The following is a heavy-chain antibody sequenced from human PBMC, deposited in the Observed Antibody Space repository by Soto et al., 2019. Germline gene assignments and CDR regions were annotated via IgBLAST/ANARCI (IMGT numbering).Heavy chain of an antibody. CDR3: ARVPLRYSSSHNFDS. J-gene: IGHJ4*02. CDR2: IYNNETF. CDR1: GASVSIGSFY. V-gene: IGHV4-61*01. D-gene: IGHD6-19*01. Sequence: SETLSLTCSVSGASVSIGSFYWSCIRQPPGKGLEWIGFIYNNETFNYNPSLKSRVTLSVDTSKHQFSLKLSSVTAADTAVYYCARVPLRYSSSHNFDSWGQGALVTVSS.